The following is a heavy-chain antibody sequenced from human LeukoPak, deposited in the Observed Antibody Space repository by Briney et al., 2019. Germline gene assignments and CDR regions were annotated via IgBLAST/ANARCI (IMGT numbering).Heavy chain of an antibody. CDR2: ISTSGGTI. V-gene: IGHV3-48*03. J-gene: IGHJ4*02. Sequence: GGSLRLSCAASGFTFSSYEMNWVRQAPGKGLEWASYISTSGGTIYYADSVKGRFTISRDNAKNTLYLQMNSLRAEDTAVYYCARDYYGSGSPDYWGQGTLVTVSS. D-gene: IGHD3-10*01. CDR3: ARDYYGSGSPDY. CDR1: GFTFSSYE.